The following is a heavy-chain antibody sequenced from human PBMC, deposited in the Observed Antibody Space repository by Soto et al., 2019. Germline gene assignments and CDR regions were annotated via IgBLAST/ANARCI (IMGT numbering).Heavy chain of an antibody. Sequence: QVQLQESGPGLVKPSGTLSLTCAVSGGSITSNTWWTWVRQSPGKGLEWIGEMYHSGVTSYNPSLGRRITMSVDKSRNQFALRLNSVSAADTAVYYCAKAKEATDVWGQGTTVIVSS. D-gene: IGHD5-12*01. J-gene: IGHJ6*02. CDR2: MYHSGVT. V-gene: IGHV4-4*02. CDR3: AKAKEATDV. CDR1: GGSITSNTW.